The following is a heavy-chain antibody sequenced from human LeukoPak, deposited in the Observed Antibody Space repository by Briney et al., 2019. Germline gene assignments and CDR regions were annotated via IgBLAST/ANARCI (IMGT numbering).Heavy chain of an antibody. CDR1: GFIFDDYA. CDR2: ISWNSGSI. CDR3: AKDHGYSTTWVDY. J-gene: IGHJ4*02. D-gene: IGHD6-13*01. V-gene: IGHV3-9*01. Sequence: PGRSLRLSCAASGFIFDDYAMHWVRQVPGKGLEWVSGISWNSGSIGYADSVKGRFTISRDNAKNSLYLQMSSLRAEDTALYYCAKDHGYSTTWVDYRGQGTLVTVSS.